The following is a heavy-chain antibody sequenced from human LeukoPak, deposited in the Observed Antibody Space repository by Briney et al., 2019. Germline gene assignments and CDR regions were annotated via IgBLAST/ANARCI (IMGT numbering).Heavy chain of an antibody. CDR3: ATSAAVAGWMGYFGY. D-gene: IGHD6-19*01. Sequence: SETLSLTCTVSCGSISSYYWSWIRQPAGKGLEWIGRIYTSGSTNYNPSLKSRVTMSVDTYKNQFSLKLSSVTAADTAVYYCATSAAVAGWMGYFGYWGQGTLVTVSS. J-gene: IGHJ4*02. CDR1: CGSISSYY. CDR2: IYTSGST. V-gene: IGHV4-4*07.